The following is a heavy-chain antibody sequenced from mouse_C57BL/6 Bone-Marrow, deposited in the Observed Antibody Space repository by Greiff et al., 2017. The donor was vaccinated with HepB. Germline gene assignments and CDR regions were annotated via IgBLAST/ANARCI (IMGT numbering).Heavy chain of an antibody. J-gene: IGHJ1*03. D-gene: IGHD1-1*01. Sequence: VKLKESGPELARPWASVKISCQAFYTFSRRVHFAIRDTTYWMQWVKQRPGQGLEWIGAIYPGNGDTSYNQKFKGKATLTADKSSSTAYMQLSSLTSEDSAVYYCAWDYGSSYWYFDVWGTGTTVTVSS. CDR2: GQGLEWIG. CDR3: SEDSAVYYCAWDYGSSYWYFDV. V-gene: IGHV1-87*01. CDR1: YTFSRRVH.